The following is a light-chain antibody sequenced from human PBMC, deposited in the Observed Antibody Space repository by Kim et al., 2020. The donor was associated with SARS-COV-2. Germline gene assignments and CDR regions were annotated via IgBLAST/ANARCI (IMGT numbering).Light chain of an antibody. CDR1: STNVGTNY. J-gene: IGLJ2*01. V-gene: IGLV1-51*01. CDR2: DSN. CDR3: GTWVSSLSGGV. Sequence: GQKDTISCSGRSTNVGTNYVAWYQPRPGKAPIHLIYDSNERPSGIPDRYSSAKSGTSATVDITGVQTGDEAVYYCGTWVSSLSGGVFGGGTQMTVL.